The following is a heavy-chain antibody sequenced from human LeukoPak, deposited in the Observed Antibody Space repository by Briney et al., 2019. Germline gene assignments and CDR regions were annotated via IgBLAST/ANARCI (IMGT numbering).Heavy chain of an antibody. CDR1: GGSISTYY. Sequence: KASETLSLTCTVSGGSISTYYWSWIRQPPGKGLEWIGYIYYSGNTNYNPSLKSRVTMSVDTSKNQFSLKLSSVTAADTAVYYCAREAREPYGSGSPFFGDRRYYYYYMDVWGKGTTVTISS. D-gene: IGHD3-10*01. CDR3: AREAREPYGSGSPFFGDRRYYYYYMDV. V-gene: IGHV4-59*12. CDR2: IYYSGNT. J-gene: IGHJ6*03.